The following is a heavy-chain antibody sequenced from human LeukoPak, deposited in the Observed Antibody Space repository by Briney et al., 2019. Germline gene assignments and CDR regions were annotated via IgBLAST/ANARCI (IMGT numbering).Heavy chain of an antibody. J-gene: IGHJ3*02. CDR2: IKEDGGEK. Sequence: PGGSLRLSCAASGFTFSRYWMSWVRQAPGKGLEWVANIKEDGGEKFHVDSVKGRFTISRDNAKKSLYLQMNSLRAEDTAVYFCARVLGCTNGVCRDAFDIWGQGTVVTVSS. V-gene: IGHV3-7*01. D-gene: IGHD2-8*01. CDR3: ARVLGCTNGVCRDAFDI. CDR1: GFTFSRYW.